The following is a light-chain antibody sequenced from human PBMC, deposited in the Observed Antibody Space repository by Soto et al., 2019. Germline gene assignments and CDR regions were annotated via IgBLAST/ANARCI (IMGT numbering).Light chain of an antibody. Sequence: DIQMSQSPSSLSASVGDRFTITFRASQSITNYLNWYHQEPGKAPKLLIYAASSLQRGVPSRFSGSGSGTDFTLTISSLQPEDFATYYCQQSYSTTITFGQGTRLEI. CDR3: QQSYSTTIT. V-gene: IGKV1-39*01. J-gene: IGKJ5*01. CDR2: AAS. CDR1: QSITNY.